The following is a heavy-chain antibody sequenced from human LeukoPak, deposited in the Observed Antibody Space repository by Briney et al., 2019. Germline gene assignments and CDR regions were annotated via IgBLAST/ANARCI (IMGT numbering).Heavy chain of an antibody. V-gene: IGHV4-61*08. CDR3: ARVGARTFGHIYFDF. CDR1: GGSVSSADYY. J-gene: IGHJ4*02. D-gene: IGHD2-21*01. CDR2: IYNSGRT. Sequence: SETLSLTCTVSGGSVSSADYYWSWIRQPPGKGLEWIGYIYNSGRTNYNPSLKSRVTISVDTSKDQFSLKLSSVTAADTAVYYCARVGARTFGHIYFDFWGQGTLVTVSS.